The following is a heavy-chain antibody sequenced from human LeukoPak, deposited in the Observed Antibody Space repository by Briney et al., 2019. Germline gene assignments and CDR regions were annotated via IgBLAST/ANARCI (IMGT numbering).Heavy chain of an antibody. CDR2: IKQEGSEK. Sequence: PGGSLRLSCAASGFTFSSYWMRWARQAPGGGREWVAHIKQEGSEKYYVDSVKGRVTISRDNAKNSLYLQMNSLRAEDTAVYYCARCSYGYTAADYWGQGTLVTVSS. CDR3: ARCSYGYTAADY. J-gene: IGHJ4*02. V-gene: IGHV3-7*03. D-gene: IGHD5-18*01. CDR1: GFTFSSYW.